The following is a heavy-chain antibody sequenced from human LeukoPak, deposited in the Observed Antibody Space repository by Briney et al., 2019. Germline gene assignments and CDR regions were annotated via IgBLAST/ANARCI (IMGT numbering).Heavy chain of an antibody. CDR2: INHSGST. J-gene: IGHJ6*02. Sequence: SETLSLTCAVYGGSFSGYYWSWIRQPPGKGLEWIGEINHSGSTNYNPSLKSRVTISVDTSKNQFSLKLSSVTAADTAVYYCARAIVVVYYGMDVWGQGTTVPVSS. V-gene: IGHV4-34*01. CDR1: GGSFSGYY. CDR3: ARAIVVVYYGMDV. D-gene: IGHD2-2*01.